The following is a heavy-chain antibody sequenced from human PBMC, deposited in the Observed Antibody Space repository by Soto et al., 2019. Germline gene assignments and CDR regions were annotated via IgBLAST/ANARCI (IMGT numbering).Heavy chain of an antibody. V-gene: IGHV4-31*03. D-gene: IGHD3-10*01. CDR2: IYYSGST. CDR3: ARDRGQGSEFDP. Sequence: QVQLQESGPGLVKPSQTLSLTCTVSGGSISSGGYYWSWIRQHPGKGLEWIGYIYYSGSTYYNPSLTSGVTISVYTSKIQFSLKLSSVTAADTAVYYCARDRGQGSEFDPWGQGTLVTVSS. CDR1: GGSISSGGYY. J-gene: IGHJ5*02.